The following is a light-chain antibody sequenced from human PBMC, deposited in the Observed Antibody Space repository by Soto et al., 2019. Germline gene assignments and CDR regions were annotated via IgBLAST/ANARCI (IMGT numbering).Light chain of an antibody. CDR3: QQYSSFSS. J-gene: IGKJ1*01. CDR1: QSISTW. V-gene: IGKV1-5*01. CDR2: DGS. Sequence: DIQMTQSPSTLSSSVGDRFTITCRASQSISTWLAWYQQKPGKAPKFLIFDGSSLQSGVPSRFSGSGSGTEFTHTISSLQPDDFATYYCQQYSSFSSFGQGTKVDI.